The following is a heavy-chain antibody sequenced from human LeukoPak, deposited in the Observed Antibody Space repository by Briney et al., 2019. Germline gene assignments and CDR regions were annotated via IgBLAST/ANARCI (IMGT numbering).Heavy chain of an antibody. CDR3: ARKDFSSGSFTY. V-gene: IGHV3-11*04. CDR1: GFSFSVYY. J-gene: IGHJ4*02. D-gene: IGHD3-22*01. CDR2: IGLSGYPL. Sequence: GGCLRLSCEVSGFSFSVYYMSWIRQAPGKGLEWISYIGLSGYPLDYADSVKGRFTISRDNAKNSLYLEMNSLRAEDTAVYYCARKDFSSGSFTYWGQGTLVTVSS.